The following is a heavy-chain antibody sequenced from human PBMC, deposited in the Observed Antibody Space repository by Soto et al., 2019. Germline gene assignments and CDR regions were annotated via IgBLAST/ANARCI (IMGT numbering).Heavy chain of an antibody. CDR1: GFTFSSYS. D-gene: IGHD3-10*01. CDR3: ARASFYYESGSYSDAFDL. CDR2: ISSSSRTT. V-gene: IGHV3-48*01. Sequence: GGSLRLSCAASGFTFSSYSMNWVRQAPGKGLEWVSYISSSSRTTYYADSVKGRFTISRDTAKNSLYLQMNSLRAEDTAVYYCARASFYYESGSYSDAFDLWGQGTKVTVSS. J-gene: IGHJ3*01.